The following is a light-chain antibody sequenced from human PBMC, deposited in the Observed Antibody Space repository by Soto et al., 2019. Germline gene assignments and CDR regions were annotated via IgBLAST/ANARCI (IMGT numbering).Light chain of an antibody. V-gene: IGLV1-44*01. CDR3: AAWDDSLNGVV. CDR1: SSNIGSNT. J-gene: IGLJ2*01. Sequence: QAVVTQPPSASGTPGQRVTISCSGSSSNIGSNTVSWYQQLPGTAPKLLIYSNNQRPSGVPDRLSGSKSGTSASLAIRGLQSEDEADYYCAAWDDSLNGVVFGGGTKLTVL. CDR2: SNN.